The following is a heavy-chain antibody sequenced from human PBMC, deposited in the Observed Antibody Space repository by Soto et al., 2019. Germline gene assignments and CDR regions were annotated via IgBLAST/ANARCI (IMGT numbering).Heavy chain of an antibody. CDR1: GFRFSDHY. V-gene: IGHV3-11*01. CDR2: ISSSGTTM. CDR3: AGDPYYYGSAF. Sequence: QVQLVESGGGLVEPGGSLRLSCAASGFRFSDHYMTWIRQAPGKGLEWVSKISSSGTTMYYADSLKGRFTVSRDNAKNSLYQEMNSLRAEDTAVYYCAGDPYYYGSAFWGQGTLVTVSS. D-gene: IGHD3-10*01. J-gene: IGHJ4*02.